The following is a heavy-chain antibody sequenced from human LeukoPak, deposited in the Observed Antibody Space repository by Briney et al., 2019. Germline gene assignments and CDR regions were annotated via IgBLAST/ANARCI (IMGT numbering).Heavy chain of an antibody. D-gene: IGHD3-3*01. CDR2: ISYDGSNK. Sequence: PGGSLRLSCAASGFTFSSYAMHWVRQAPGKGLEWVAVISYDGSNKYYADSVKGRFTISRDNSKNTLYLQMNSLRAEGTAVYYCASDRIHYDFWSGYPAPLDYWGQGTLVTVSS. CDR3: ASDRIHYDFWSGYPAPLDY. CDR1: GFTFSSYA. J-gene: IGHJ4*02. V-gene: IGHV3-30-3*01.